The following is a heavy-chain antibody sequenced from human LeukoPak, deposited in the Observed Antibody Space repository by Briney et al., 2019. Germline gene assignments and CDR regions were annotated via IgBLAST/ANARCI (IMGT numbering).Heavy chain of an antibody. J-gene: IGHJ4*02. Sequence: SETLSLTCTVSGYSISSGYYWGWIRQPPGKGLEWIGSIYHSGSTYYNPSLKSRVTISVDTSKNKFSLKLISVTAADTAVYYCARDKYYYDSSEYWGQGTLVTVSS. CDR3: ARDKYYYDSSEY. CDR2: IYHSGST. V-gene: IGHV4-38-2*02. D-gene: IGHD3-22*01. CDR1: GYSISSGYY.